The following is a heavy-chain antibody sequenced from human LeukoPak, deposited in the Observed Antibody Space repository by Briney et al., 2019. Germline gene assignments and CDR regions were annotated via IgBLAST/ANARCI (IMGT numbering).Heavy chain of an antibody. Sequence: SETLSLTCTVSGGSISSGGYYWSWIRQHPGKGLEWIGYIYYSGSTYYNPSLKSQVTISVDTSKNQFSLKLSSVTAADTAVYYCARVLIPAYYYDSSGYYYFDYWGQGTLVTVSS. CDR2: IYYSGST. J-gene: IGHJ4*02. CDR3: ARVLIPAYYYDSSGYYYFDY. V-gene: IGHV4-31*01. CDR1: GGSISSGGYY. D-gene: IGHD3-22*01.